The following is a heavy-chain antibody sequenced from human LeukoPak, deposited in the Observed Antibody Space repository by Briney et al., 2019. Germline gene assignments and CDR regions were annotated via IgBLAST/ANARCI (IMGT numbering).Heavy chain of an antibody. J-gene: IGHJ4*02. CDR2: ISGSGGST. CDR1: GFTFSSYA. CDR3: AERGSYYGGALGY. D-gene: IGHD1-26*01. Sequence: GGSLRLSCAASGFTFSSYAMSWVRQAPGKGLEWVSAISGSGGSTYYADSVKGRFTISRDNSKNTLYLQMNSLRAEDTAVYYCAERGSYYGGALGYWGQGTLVTVSS. V-gene: IGHV3-23*01.